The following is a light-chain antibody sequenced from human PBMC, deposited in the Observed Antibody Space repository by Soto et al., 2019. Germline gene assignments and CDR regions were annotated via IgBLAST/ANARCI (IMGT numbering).Light chain of an antibody. J-gene: IGKJ4*01. V-gene: IGKV1-39*01. Sequence: DIQMTHSPSSLSASVGDRVTITCRASQSISTYLNWYQKKLGKAPKLLIYAASSLQSGVPSRFSGSGSGTDFTFTINSLQPEDFATYYCQQANSFPLTFGGGTKVDIK. CDR1: QSISTY. CDR3: QQANSFPLT. CDR2: AAS.